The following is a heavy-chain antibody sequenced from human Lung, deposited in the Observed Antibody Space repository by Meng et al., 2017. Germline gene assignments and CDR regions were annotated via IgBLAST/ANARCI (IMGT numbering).Heavy chain of an antibody. J-gene: IGHJ4*02. CDR3: ARESGYFEY. V-gene: IGHV3-74*03. CDR2: IRGDGGSI. Sequence: LLVGAGVGLGRAGGSLILSWGASGFTFRSYWMHWVRQAPGKGLVWVSRIRGDGGSIVYADSVKGRFTISRDNAKNTLFLQMNSLRAEDTAVYYCARESGYFEYWGQGILVTVSS. CDR1: GFTFRSYW.